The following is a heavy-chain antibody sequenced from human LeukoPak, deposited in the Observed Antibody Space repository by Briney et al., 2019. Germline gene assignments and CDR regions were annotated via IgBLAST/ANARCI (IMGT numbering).Heavy chain of an antibody. V-gene: IGHV4-4*07. CDR2: IYTSGST. Sequence: SETLSLTCTVSGGSISSYYWSWIRQPAGKGLEWIGRIYTSGSTNYNPSLKSRVTISVDKSKNQFSQKLSSVTAADTAVYYCARKSSSSLDYYYYMDVWGKGTTVTVSS. D-gene: IGHD6-6*01. J-gene: IGHJ6*03. CDR3: ARKSSSSLDYYYYMDV. CDR1: GGSISSYY.